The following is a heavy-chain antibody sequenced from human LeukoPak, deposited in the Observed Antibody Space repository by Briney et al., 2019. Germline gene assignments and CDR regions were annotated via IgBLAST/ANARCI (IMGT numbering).Heavy chain of an antibody. CDR1: GGSISSYY. CDR3: ARGLEYSYGSYYYYYMDV. V-gene: IGHV4-59*01. Sequence: PSETLSLTCTVSGGSISSYYWSWIRQPPGKGLEWIGYIYYSGSTNYNPSLKSRVTISVDTSKNQFSLKLSSVTAADTAVYYCARGLEYSYGSYYYYYMDVWGKGTTVTVSS. D-gene: IGHD5-18*01. CDR2: IYYSGST. J-gene: IGHJ6*03.